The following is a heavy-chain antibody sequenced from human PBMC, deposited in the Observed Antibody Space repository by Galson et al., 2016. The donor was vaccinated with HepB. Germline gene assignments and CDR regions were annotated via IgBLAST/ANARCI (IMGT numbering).Heavy chain of an antibody. CDR3: ARQKN. CDR2: IYPDDSV. CDR1: GFTVSTNH. V-gene: IGHV3-66*04. Sequence: SLRLSCAASGFTVSTNHVSWDRQAPGKGPEWVSVIYPDDSVFYVDSVKGRFTISRDNPENMLYLQMNSLRAEDTAVYYCARQKNWGPGTLVTVSS. J-gene: IGHJ4*02.